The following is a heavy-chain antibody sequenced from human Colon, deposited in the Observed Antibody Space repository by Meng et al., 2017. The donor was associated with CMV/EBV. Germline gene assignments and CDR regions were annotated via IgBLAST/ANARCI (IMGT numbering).Heavy chain of an antibody. CDR3: TRDEVTTTKFLGY. Sequence: GESLKISCTVSRFSFSDFWMNWVRQAPGKGLEWVASINSYAYNVGYADSVKGRFTISRDNAKNSVLLQMSSLRADDTAIYYCTRDEVTTTKFLGYWGRGTLVTVSS. J-gene: IGHJ4*02. V-gene: IGHV3-21*01. D-gene: IGHD2-21*02. CDR1: RFSFSDFW. CDR2: INSYAYNV.